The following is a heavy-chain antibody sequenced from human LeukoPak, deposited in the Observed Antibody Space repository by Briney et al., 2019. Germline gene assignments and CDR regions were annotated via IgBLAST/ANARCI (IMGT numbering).Heavy chain of an antibody. CDR1: GITLINYG. V-gene: IGHV3-23*01. CDR2: ISDSGGST. J-gene: IGHJ4*02. CDR3: AKRGVVIRVILVGFHKEAYYFDS. Sequence: GGSLRLSCAVSGITLINYGMSWVRQAPGKGLEWVAGISDSGGSTNYADSVKGRFTISRDNPKNTLYLQMNSLRAEDTAVYFCAKRGVVIRVILVGFHKEAYYFDSWGQGALVTVSS. D-gene: IGHD3-22*01.